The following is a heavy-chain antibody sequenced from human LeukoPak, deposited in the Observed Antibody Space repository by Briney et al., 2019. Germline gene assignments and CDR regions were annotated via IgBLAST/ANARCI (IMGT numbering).Heavy chain of an antibody. Sequence: PGGSLRLSCAASGFRFSDFAMSWVRQAPGKGPEWVSGIRSNGGSTYYADSVKGRFTISRDNAKNSLYLQMNSLRAEDTAVYYCASTISMVRGVIRYFDYWGQGTLVTVSS. J-gene: IGHJ4*02. CDR1: GFRFSDFA. D-gene: IGHD3-10*01. CDR2: IRSNGGST. V-gene: IGHV3-23*01. CDR3: ASTISMVRGVIRYFDY.